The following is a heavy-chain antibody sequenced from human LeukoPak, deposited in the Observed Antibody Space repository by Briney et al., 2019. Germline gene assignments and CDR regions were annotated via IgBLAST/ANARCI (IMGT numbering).Heavy chain of an antibody. CDR3: AGLTGDAIDY. V-gene: IGHV3-21*01. CDR2: ISSAGTYT. CDR1: GFTFSTYS. Sequence: GGSLRLSCAASGFTFSTYSMNGVGQAPGKGREGVSSISSAGTYTHYADSVKGRFTISRDNAKNTLYLQMNSLRAEDTAVYDCAGLTGDAIDYWGQGHLVTVSS. J-gene: IGHJ4*02. D-gene: IGHD7-27*01.